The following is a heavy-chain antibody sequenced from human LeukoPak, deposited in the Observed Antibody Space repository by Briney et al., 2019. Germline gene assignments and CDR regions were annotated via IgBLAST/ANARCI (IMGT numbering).Heavy chain of an antibody. D-gene: IGHD3-9*01. J-gene: IGHJ4*02. CDR1: GFPFSSYS. CDR2: ISSSSSYI. CDR3: ARVTNYDILTGYLDY. V-gene: IGHV3-21*01. Sequence: PGGSLSLSCAASGFPFSSYSMNWVRQAPGKGLEWVSSISSSSSYIYYADSVKGRFTISRDNAKNSLYLQMNSLRAEDTAVYYCARVTNYDILTGYLDYWGQGTLVTVSS.